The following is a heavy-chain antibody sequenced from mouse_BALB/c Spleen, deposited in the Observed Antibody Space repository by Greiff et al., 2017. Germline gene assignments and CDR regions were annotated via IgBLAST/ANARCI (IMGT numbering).Heavy chain of an antibody. CDR3: ARSRKLGRDGYFDV. CDR1: GYTFTSYV. Sequence: VQLKESGPELVKPGASVKMSCKASGYTFTSYVMHWVKQKPGQGLEWIGYINPYNDGTKYNETFKGKATLTSDKSSSTAYMELSSLTSEDSAVYYCARSRKLGRDGYFDVGGAGTTVTVSS. J-gene: IGHJ1*01. V-gene: IGHV1-14*01. CDR2: INPYNDGT. D-gene: IGHD4-1*01.